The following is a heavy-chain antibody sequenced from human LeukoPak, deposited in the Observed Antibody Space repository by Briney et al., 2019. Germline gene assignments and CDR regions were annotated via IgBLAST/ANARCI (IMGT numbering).Heavy chain of an antibody. V-gene: IGHV1-18*01. J-gene: IGHJ4*02. CDR2: ISANNGNT. CDR1: GYTFSNYA. CDR3: ARGVAVAKKGSYFFDY. Sequence: ASVKVSCKASGYTFSNYAITWVRQAPGQGLEWMGWISANNGNTNYAQNLQGRVTMTTDTSTNTAYMELRSLRSDDTAVYYCARGVAVAKKGSYFFDYWGQGTLVTVSS. D-gene: IGHD6-19*01.